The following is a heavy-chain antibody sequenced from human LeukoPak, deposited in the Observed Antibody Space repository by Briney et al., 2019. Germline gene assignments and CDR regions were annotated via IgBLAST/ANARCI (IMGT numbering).Heavy chain of an antibody. V-gene: IGHV3-15*01. J-gene: IGHJ3*02. D-gene: IGHD1-26*01. CDR1: GFTFSNTW. CDR2: IKSKTDGGTT. Sequence: KAGGSLRLSCTASGFTFSNTWMSWVRQAPGKGLEWVGRIKSKTDGGTTDYAAPVKGRFTISRDDSKNTLYLQMNSLKTEDTAVYYCTTESAGATSPVDAFDIWGQGTMVTVSS. CDR3: TTESAGATSPVDAFDI.